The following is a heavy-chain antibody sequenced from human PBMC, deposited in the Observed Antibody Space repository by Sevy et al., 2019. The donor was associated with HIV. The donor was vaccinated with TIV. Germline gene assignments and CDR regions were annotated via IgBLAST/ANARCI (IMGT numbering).Heavy chain of an antibody. V-gene: IGHV3-7*01. CDR3: ARALVVVPAATLGY. CDR1: GFTFSSYW. Sequence: GGSLRLSCAASGFTFSSYWMSWVRQAPGKGLEWVANIKQDGSEKYYVDSVKGRFTISRDNAKNSLYLRMNSLRAEDTAVYYCARALVVVPAATLGYWGQGTLVTVSS. J-gene: IGHJ4*02. CDR2: IKQDGSEK. D-gene: IGHD2-2*01.